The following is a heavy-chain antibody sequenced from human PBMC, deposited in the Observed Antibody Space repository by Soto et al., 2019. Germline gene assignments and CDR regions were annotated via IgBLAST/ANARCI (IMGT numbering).Heavy chain of an antibody. Sequence: VGSLRLSCAASGFTFSSYSMNWVRQAPGKGLEWVSSISSSSSYIYYADSVKGRFTISRDNAKNSLYLQMNSLRAEDTAVYYCARDRGGIAARPGYFDYWGQGTLVTVSS. D-gene: IGHD6-6*01. V-gene: IGHV3-21*01. J-gene: IGHJ4*02. CDR2: ISSSSSYI. CDR3: ARDRGGIAARPGYFDY. CDR1: GFTFSSYS.